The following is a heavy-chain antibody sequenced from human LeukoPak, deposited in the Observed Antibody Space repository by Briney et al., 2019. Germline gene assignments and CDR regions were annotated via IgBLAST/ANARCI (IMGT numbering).Heavy chain of an antibody. CDR1: GGSISSSSYY. Sequence: SETLSLTCTVSGGSISSSSYYWGWIRQPPGKGLEWIGSIYYSGSTYYNPSLKSRVTISVDTSKNQFSLKLTSVTAADTAVYYCARGAPGDYWGQGTLVTVSS. J-gene: IGHJ4*02. V-gene: IGHV4-39*07. CDR2: IYYSGST. CDR3: ARGAPGDY.